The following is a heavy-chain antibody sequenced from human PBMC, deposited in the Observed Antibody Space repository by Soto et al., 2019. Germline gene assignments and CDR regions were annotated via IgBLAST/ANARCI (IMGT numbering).Heavy chain of an antibody. CDR2: ITFSGAYT. D-gene: IGHD1-26*01. CDR3: AKVGTMGVFEH. CDR1: GFTFSSFA. J-gene: IGHJ4*02. V-gene: IGHV3-23*01. Sequence: PGGSLRLSCAASGFTFSSFAMSWVRQAPGKGLEWLSGITFSGAYTYYADSGKGRFTISRDNSKNTLYLEMNSLRAEDTALYYRAKVGTMGVFEHWGQGALVTVSS.